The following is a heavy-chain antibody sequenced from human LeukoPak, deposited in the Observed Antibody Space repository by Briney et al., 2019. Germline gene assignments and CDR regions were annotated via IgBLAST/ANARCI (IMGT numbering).Heavy chain of an antibody. D-gene: IGHD3-10*01. Sequence: PSETLSLTCAVYGGSFSGYYWSWIRQPPGKGLEWIGEINHSGSTNYNPSLKSRVTISVDTSKNQFSLKLSSVTAADTAVYYCARGGLLWFAKNWFDPWGQGTLVTVSS. CDR3: ARGGLLWFAKNWFDP. V-gene: IGHV4-34*01. CDR2: INHSGST. J-gene: IGHJ5*02. CDR1: GGSFSGYY.